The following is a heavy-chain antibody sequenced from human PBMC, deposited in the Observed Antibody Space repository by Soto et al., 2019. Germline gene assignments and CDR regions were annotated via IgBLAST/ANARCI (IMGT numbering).Heavy chain of an antibody. CDR3: ARVGVDYYESSGYYFYFHY. CDR1: GFTFNNYG. Sequence: ESGGGVVQPGRSLRLSCAASGFTFNNYGMHWVRQAPGKGLEWVAVIWYDGSNKYYADSVKGRFTISRDNSKNTLYLQMNSLRAEDTAVYYCARVGVDYYESSGYYFYFHYWGQGTLVTVSS. D-gene: IGHD3-22*01. V-gene: IGHV3-33*01. J-gene: IGHJ4*02. CDR2: IWYDGSNK.